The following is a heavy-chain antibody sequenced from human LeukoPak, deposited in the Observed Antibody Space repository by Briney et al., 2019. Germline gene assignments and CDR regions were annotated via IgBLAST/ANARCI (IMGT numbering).Heavy chain of an antibody. D-gene: IGHD4-17*01. J-gene: IGHJ3*02. Sequence: KSGGSLRLSCAASGVTFSSYSMNWVRQAPGKGLEWVSSISSSSSYIYYADSVKGRFTISRDNAKNSLYLQMNSLRAEDTAVYYCARAIYGDYEAFDIWGQGTMVTVSS. CDR2: ISSSSSYI. CDR1: GVTFSSYS. V-gene: IGHV3-21*01. CDR3: ARAIYGDYEAFDI.